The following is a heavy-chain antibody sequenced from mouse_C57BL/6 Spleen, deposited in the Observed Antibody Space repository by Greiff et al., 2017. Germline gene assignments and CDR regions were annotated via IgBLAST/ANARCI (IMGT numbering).Heavy chain of an antibody. CDR2: IYPRDGST. D-gene: IGHD1-1*01. V-gene: IGHV1-85*01. J-gene: IGHJ3*01. CDR1: GYTFTSYD. Sequence: VQLVESGPELVKPGASVKLSCKASGYTFTSYDINWVKQRPGQGLEWIGWIYPRDGSTKYNEKFKGKATLSVDTSSSTAYMELHSLTSEDSAVYFCAGSDYYGSSQFAYWGQGTLVTVSA. CDR3: AGSDYYGSSQFAY.